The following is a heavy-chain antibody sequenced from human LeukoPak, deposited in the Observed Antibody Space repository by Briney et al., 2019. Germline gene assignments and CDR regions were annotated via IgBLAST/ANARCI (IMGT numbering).Heavy chain of an antibody. CDR1: GGSISSSSYY. Sequence: SETLSPTCTVSGGSISSSSYYWGWIRQPPGKGLEWIGSIYYSGSTYQNPSLKSRVTISVDTSKNQFSLKLSSVTAADTAVYYCAGQRYGSGSPRIDYFDYWGQGTLVTVSS. CDR2: IYYSGST. CDR3: AGQRYGSGSPRIDYFDY. J-gene: IGHJ4*02. V-gene: IGHV4-39*01. D-gene: IGHD3-10*01.